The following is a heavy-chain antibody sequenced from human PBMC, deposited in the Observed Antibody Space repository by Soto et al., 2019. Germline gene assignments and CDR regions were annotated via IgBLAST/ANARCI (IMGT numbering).Heavy chain of an antibody. J-gene: IGHJ5*02. CDR2: ISAYNGNT. CDR1: GYTFTSYG. D-gene: IGHD3-3*01. V-gene: IGHV1-18*01. Sequence: ASLKVSCKASGYTFTSYGISWVRRAPGQGLEWMGWISAYNGNTNYAQKLQGRVTMTTDTSTSTAYMELRSLRSDDTAVYYCARDGNGFGVVPFDPWGQGTLVTVSS. CDR3: ARDGNGFGVVPFDP.